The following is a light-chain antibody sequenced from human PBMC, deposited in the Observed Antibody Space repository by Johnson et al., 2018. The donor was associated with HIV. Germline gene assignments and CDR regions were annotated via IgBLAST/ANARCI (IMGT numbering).Light chain of an antibody. CDR3: GTWVTSLIAYV. CDR1: SANIGDNS. V-gene: IGLV1-51*02. CDR2: ENN. Sequence: QSVLTQPPSVSAAPGQKVTISCSGSSANIGDNSVSWYQQLPGTAPKLLIYENNKRPSGIPDRFSGSKSGTSATLGITGLQTGDEADYYCGTWVTSLIAYVFGTGTKVTVL. J-gene: IGLJ1*01.